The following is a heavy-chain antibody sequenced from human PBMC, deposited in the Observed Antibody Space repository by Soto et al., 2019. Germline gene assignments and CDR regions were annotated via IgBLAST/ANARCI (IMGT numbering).Heavy chain of an antibody. J-gene: IGHJ4*02. CDR1: GYTLKNYG. CDR3: ARSRYYFDY. V-gene: IGHV1-18*01. Sequence: QVHLVQSGGEVKKPGASVKFSGKASGYTLKNYGMGWVGKAPGLGPEWVGWIKVDNGDTKYAEKLQGRVTLTTDTSTSTAYMELRNLRSDDTAFYYCARSRYYFDYWGQGTLVTVSS. CDR2: IKVDNGDT.